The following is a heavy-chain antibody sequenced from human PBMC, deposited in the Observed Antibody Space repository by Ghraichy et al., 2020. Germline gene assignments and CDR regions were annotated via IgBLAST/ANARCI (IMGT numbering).Heavy chain of an antibody. Sequence: GGSLRLSCAASGFTFSNAWMSWVRQAPGKGLEWVGRIKSKTDGGSTDYAAPVKGRFTISRDDSRNTLYLQMNSLKTEDTAVYYCTTDLTYYYGSGSFCVDYWGQGPWSPSPQ. CDR1: GFTFSNAW. CDR3: TTDLTYYYGSGSFCVDY. J-gene: IGHJ4*02. D-gene: IGHD3-10*01. V-gene: IGHV3-15*01. CDR2: IKSKTDGGST.